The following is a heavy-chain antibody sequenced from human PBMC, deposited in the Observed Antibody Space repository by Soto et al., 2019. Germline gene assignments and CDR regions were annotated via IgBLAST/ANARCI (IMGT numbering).Heavy chain of an antibody. Sequence: QVQLQQWGAGLLKPSETLSLNCAVNGGSLSGYYWSWIRQPPGKGLEWIGEIKDGGRTNYSPSLTSRATISSDTSNNQFSLRLYSVTAADTGVYYCARGQEGVVATHWDQGTLVTVSS. CDR3: ARGQEGVVATH. CDR1: GGSLSGYY. V-gene: IGHV4-34*01. CDR2: IKDGGRT. J-gene: IGHJ4*02. D-gene: IGHD5-12*01.